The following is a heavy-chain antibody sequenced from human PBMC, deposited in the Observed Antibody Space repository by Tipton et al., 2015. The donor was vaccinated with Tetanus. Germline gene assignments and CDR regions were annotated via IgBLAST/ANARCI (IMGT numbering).Heavy chain of an antibody. J-gene: IGHJ4*02. CDR1: GASISSSDYY. CDR2: MYYSGST. CDR3: ASLLDRGD. Sequence: LRLSCTVSGASISSSDYYWGWIRQPPGKGLEWIGSMYYSGSTYYNPSLKSRVTISVDTSKNQFSLKLSSVTAADTAIYYCASLLDRGDWGQGTRVTVSS. D-gene: IGHD2-15*01. V-gene: IGHV4-39*07.